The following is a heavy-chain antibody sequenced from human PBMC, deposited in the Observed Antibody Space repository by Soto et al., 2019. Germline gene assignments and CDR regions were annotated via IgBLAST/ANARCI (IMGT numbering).Heavy chain of an antibody. Sequence: LQSGGGLVQPGGSLRLSCAGSGFTYGAYAMSWVRQAPGKGLEWVSSISGSGGNTFYADSVKGRFTISRDNSKNTLYLQMNSLRAEDTAVYYCAKDPPGRHIIVVTELDCWGQGTLVTVSA. CDR1: GFTYGAYA. CDR3: AKDPPGRHIIVVTELDC. D-gene: IGHD2-21*02. J-gene: IGHJ4*02. V-gene: IGHV3-23*01. CDR2: ISGSGGNT.